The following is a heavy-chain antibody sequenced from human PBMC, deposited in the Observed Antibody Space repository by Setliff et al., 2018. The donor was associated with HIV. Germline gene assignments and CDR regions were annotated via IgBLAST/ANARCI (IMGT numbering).Heavy chain of an antibody. CDR3: ARLPFITIFGVLNGDDGFDI. V-gene: IGHV1-2*06. D-gene: IGHD3-3*01. J-gene: IGHJ3*02. CDR1: GYTFTGYY. CDR2: INPKSGGT. Sequence: ASVKVSCKASGYTFTGYYMHWVRQAPGQGPEWLGRINPKSGGTRYEQKFQGRVSMTRDTAISTAYMELSRLRSDDSAVYYCARLPFITIFGVLNGDDGFDIWGQGTMVTVSS.